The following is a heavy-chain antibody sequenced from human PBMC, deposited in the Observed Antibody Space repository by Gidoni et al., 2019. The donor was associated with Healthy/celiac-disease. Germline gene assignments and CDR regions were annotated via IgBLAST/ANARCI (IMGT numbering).Heavy chain of an antibody. CDR2: IYYSGST. CDR3: ARGGGGIVVVPAAMPFDY. D-gene: IGHD2-2*01. V-gene: IGHV4-31*03. J-gene: IGHJ4*02. Sequence: QVQLQESGPGLVKPSQTLSLTCTVSGGSISSGGYYWSWIRQHPGKGLEWIGYIYYSGSTYYNPSLKSRVTISVDTSKNQFSLKLSSVTAADTAVYYCARGGGGIVVVPAAMPFDYWGQGTLVTVSS. CDR1: GGSISSGGYY.